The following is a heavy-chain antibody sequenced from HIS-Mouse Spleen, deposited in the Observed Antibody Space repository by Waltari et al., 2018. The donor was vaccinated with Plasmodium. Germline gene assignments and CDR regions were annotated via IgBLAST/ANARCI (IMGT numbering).Heavy chain of an antibody. J-gene: IGHJ1*01. Sequence: QVQLVQSGAEVKTPGASVKVSCKASGYTFTGYYMHWVRQAPGQVLEWMGWINPNSGGTNYAQKFQGRVTMTRDTSISTAYMELSRLRSDDTAVYYCARVLGYKAAAGTFVEYFQHWGQGTLVTVSS. V-gene: IGHV1-2*02. CDR1: GYTFTGYY. CDR3: ARVLGYKAAAGTFVEYFQH. CDR2: INPNSGGT. D-gene: IGHD6-13*01.